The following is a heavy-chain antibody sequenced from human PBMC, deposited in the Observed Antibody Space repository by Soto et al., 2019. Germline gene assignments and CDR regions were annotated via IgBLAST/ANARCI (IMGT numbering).Heavy chain of an antibody. CDR2: IYYSGST. J-gene: IGHJ4*02. Sequence: SETLSLTCTVSGGSISSGGYYWSWIRQHPGKGLEWIGYIYYSGSTYYNPSLKSRVTISVDTSKNQFSLKLSSVTAADTAVYYCARSSTSANYFDYWGQGTLVTV. V-gene: IGHV4-31*03. D-gene: IGHD2-2*01. CDR3: ARSSTSANYFDY. CDR1: GGSISSGGYY.